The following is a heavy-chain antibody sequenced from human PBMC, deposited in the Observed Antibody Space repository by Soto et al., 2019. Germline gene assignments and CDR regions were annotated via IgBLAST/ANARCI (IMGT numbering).Heavy chain of an antibody. CDR1: GFSLSTSGLG. D-gene: IGHD6-19*01. CDR2: IYWNDDK. Sequence: QITLKESGPTLVRPTQPLTLTCTFSGFSLSTSGLGVGWIRQPQGKALEWLALIYWNDDKRYSPSLKARLTIIKDTSKNQVVLTMTNMDPVDTATYYCAHRPSGWYLFDYWGQGTLVTVSS. J-gene: IGHJ4*02. V-gene: IGHV2-5*01. CDR3: AHRPSGWYLFDY.